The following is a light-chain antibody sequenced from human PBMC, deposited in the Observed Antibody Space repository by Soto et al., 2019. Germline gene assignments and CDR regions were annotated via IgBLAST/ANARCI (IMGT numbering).Light chain of an antibody. Sequence: EIVLTQSPGTLSLSPGERATLSCRASQSVRTTYLAWYQQKPGQAPRLLIYNASNRTTGIPDRFSGSGSGTDFTLTINRLEPADFAVYFCQQYSSSQGWTFGQGTKVESK. V-gene: IGKV3-20*01. CDR2: NAS. CDR3: QQYSSSQGWT. J-gene: IGKJ1*01. CDR1: QSVRTTY.